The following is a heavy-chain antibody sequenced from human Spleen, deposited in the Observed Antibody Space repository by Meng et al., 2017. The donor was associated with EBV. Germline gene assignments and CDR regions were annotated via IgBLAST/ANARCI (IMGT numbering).Heavy chain of an antibody. CDR1: GGSIRSVNW. CDR2: FFHSGNT. J-gene: IGHJ4*02. D-gene: IGHD1-7*01. V-gene: IGHV4-4*02. CDR3: AAVLASTGTK. Sequence: QVHLHESGPGLVKPSGTLSLTCAFSGGSIRSVNWWSWVRQPPGKGLEWIADFFHSGNTNYNASLKSRVSISVDKSKNQFSLDLTSVTAADTAVYYCAAVLASTGTKWGQGTLVTVSS.